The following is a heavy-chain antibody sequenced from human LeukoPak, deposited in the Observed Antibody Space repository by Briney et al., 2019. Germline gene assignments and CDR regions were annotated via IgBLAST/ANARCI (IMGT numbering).Heavy chain of an antibody. Sequence: GESLKISCKGSGYSFTSYWIGWVRQMPGKGLEWMGIIYPGDSDTRYSPSFQGQVTISADKSISTAYLQWSSLKASDTAMYYCARQGSSYDSSGYYGLSTDAFDIWGQGTMVTVSS. CDR3: ARQGSSYDSSGYYGLSTDAFDI. CDR1: GYSFTSYW. CDR2: IYPGDSDT. V-gene: IGHV5-51*01. J-gene: IGHJ3*02. D-gene: IGHD3-22*01.